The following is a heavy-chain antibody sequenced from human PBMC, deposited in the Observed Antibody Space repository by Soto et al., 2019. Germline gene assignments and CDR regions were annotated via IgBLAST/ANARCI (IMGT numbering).Heavy chain of an antibody. V-gene: IGHV6-1*01. D-gene: IGHD6-13*01. CDR2: TYYRSKWYN. CDR3: ARGLRGSPGIAAADY. J-gene: IGHJ4*01. CDR1: GDSVSSYTAA. Sequence: SQTLSLTCAISGDSVSSYTAAWNWIRQSPSRGLEWLGRTYYRSKWYNDYAVSVGGRITFNPDTSKNHFTLQLNSVTPEDTAVYYCARGLRGSPGIAAADYWGHGTLVTVSS.